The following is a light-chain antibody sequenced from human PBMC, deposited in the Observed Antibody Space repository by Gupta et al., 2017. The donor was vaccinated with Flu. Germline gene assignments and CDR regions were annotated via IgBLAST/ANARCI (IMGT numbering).Light chain of an antibody. CDR2: KDS. V-gene: IGLV3-25*03. CDR3: HSADISGTYKV. CDR1: AFPKQY. J-gene: IGLJ3*02. Sequence: SSDLTQSPSVSVSPGQTARITCSGDAFPKQYAYWYQQKPGQAPVLLIYKDSERPSGVPERFSGSISGTTVTLTISGVQAEDEADYYCHSADISGTYKVFGGGTKLTVL.